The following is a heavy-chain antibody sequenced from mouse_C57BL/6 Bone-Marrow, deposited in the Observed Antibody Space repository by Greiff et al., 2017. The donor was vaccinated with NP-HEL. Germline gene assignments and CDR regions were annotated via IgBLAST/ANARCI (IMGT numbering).Heavy chain of an antibody. CDR1: GFTFSDYG. CDR2: ISSGSSTI. D-gene: IGHD1-1*01. V-gene: IGHV5-17*01. Sequence: EVQRVESGGGLVKPGGSLKLSCAASGFTFSDYGMHWVRQAPEKGLEWVAYISSGSSTIYYADTVKGRFTISRDNAKNTLFLQMTSRRSEDTAMYYCARTGSSLYWYFDVWGTGTTVTVSS. CDR3: ARTGSSLYWYFDV. J-gene: IGHJ1*03.